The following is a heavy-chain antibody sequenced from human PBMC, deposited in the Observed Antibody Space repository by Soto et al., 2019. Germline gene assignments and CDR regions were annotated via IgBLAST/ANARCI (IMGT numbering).Heavy chain of an antibody. J-gene: IGHJ6*02. CDR1: GGSISSGDYY. Sequence: QVQLQESGPGLVKPSQTLSLTCTVSGGSISSGDYYWSWIRQPPGKGLEWIGYIYYSGSTYYNPSLKSRVTISXXTXKXXFSLKLSSVTAADTAVYYCARVGGDDEHYYYGMDVWGQGTTVTVSS. D-gene: IGHD4-17*01. CDR2: IYYSGST. V-gene: IGHV4-30-4*01. CDR3: ARVGGDDEHYYYGMDV.